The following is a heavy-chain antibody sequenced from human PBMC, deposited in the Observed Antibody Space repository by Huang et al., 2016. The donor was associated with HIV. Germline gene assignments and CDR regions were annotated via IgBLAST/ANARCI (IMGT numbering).Heavy chain of an antibody. CDR2: IIPIVGTA. V-gene: IGHV1-69*13. D-gene: IGHD3-22*01. Sequence: QVQLVQSGAEVKKPGSSVKVSCKASGGTFSSYAISWVKQAPGQGLELMGGIIPIVGTANYAQKFQGRVTITADESTSTDYMDLSSLRSEDTAVYYCARARGYYDSSVSYYFDYWGQGTLVTVSS. CDR3: ARARGYYDSSVSYYFDY. CDR1: GGTFSSYA. J-gene: IGHJ4*02.